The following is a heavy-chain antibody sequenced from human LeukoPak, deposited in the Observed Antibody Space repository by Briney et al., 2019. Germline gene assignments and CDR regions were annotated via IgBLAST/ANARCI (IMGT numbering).Heavy chain of an antibody. Sequence: ASVKVSCKVSGYTLTELSMHWVRQAPGKGLEWMGGFDPEDGETIYAQKFQGRVTMTEDTSTDTAYMELSSLRSGDTAVYYCASEVSSGWYVRAFDIWGQGTMVTVSS. J-gene: IGHJ3*02. CDR3: ASEVSSGWYVRAFDI. CDR2: FDPEDGET. D-gene: IGHD6-19*01. CDR1: GYTLTELS. V-gene: IGHV1-24*01.